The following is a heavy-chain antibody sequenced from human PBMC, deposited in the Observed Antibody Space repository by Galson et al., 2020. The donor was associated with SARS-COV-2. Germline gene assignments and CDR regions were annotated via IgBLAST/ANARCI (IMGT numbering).Heavy chain of an antibody. CDR3: ARVDTAMVQFFDY. Sequence: SETLSLTCTVSGGSISSYYWSWIRQPPGKGLEWIGYIYYSGSTNYNPSLKSRVTISVDTSKNQFSLKLSSVTAADTAVYYCARVDTAMVQFFDYWGQGTLVTVSS. D-gene: IGHD5-18*01. J-gene: IGHJ4*02. CDR1: GGSISSYY. CDR2: IYYSGST. V-gene: IGHV4-59*01.